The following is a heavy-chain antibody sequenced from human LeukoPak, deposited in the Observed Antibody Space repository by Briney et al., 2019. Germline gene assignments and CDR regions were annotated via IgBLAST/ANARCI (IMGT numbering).Heavy chain of an antibody. Sequence: GRSLRLSCAASGFTFSSYAMHWVRQAPGKGLEWVAVISYGGSNKYYADSVKGRFTISRDNSKNTLYLQMNSLRAEDTAVYYCARVGYYASGPFSYFDYWGQGTLVTVSS. CDR3: ARVGYYASGPFSYFDY. J-gene: IGHJ4*02. D-gene: IGHD3-10*01. V-gene: IGHV3-30-3*01. CDR2: ISYGGSNK. CDR1: GFTFSSYA.